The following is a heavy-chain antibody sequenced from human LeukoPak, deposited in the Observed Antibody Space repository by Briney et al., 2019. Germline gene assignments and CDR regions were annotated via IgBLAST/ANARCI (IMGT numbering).Heavy chain of an antibody. J-gene: IGHJ5*02. D-gene: IGHD2-8*01. V-gene: IGHV1-2*02. Sequence: ASVKVSCKASGYTFTGYCMHWVRQAPGQGLEWMGWINPNSGGTNYAQKFQGRVTMTRDTSISTAYMELSRLRSDDTAVYYCARDREGYCTNGVCQYNWFDPWGQGTLVTVSS. CDR3: ARDREGYCTNGVCQYNWFDP. CDR1: GYTFTGYC. CDR2: INPNSGGT.